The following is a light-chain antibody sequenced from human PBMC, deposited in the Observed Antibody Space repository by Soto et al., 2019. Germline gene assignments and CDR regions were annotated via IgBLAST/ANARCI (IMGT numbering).Light chain of an antibody. J-gene: IGLJ1*01. CDR2: DVS. Sequence: QSVLTQPPSASGSPGQAVTISCTGTSSDVGGHDSVCWYQQHAGKAPKLVIYDVSKRPSGVPDRFSASKSGNTASLTVSGLQAEDEADSDCSPLGGTNAFFGTVNKATVL. CDR1: SSDVGGHDS. V-gene: IGLV2-8*01. CDR3: SPLGGTNAF.